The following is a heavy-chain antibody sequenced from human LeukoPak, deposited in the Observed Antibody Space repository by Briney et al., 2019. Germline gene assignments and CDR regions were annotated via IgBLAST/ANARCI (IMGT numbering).Heavy chain of an antibody. J-gene: IGHJ4*02. D-gene: IGHD4-17*01. CDR2: IIQDGSEK. V-gene: IGHV3-7*05. CDR3: ARDKSYGDSEDY. Sequence: GGALRLSCAASGLXFSKYWISWVRQAPGKGLQWVANIIQDGSEKYYVDSVKGRFSISRDNAKSSLYLQMDSLRAEDTAVYYCARDKSYGDSEDYWGQGTLVTVSS. CDR1: GLXFSKYW.